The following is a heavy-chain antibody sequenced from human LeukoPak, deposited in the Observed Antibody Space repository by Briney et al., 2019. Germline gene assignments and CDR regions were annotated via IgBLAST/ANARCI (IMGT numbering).Heavy chain of an antibody. CDR3: ARGYSSSWYFNWFDP. D-gene: IGHD6-13*01. Sequence: SETLSLTCTVSGCSISSGSYYWSWIRQPAGKGLEWIGSIYHSGTTYYNPSLKSRVTISVDTSKNQFSLKLTSVTAADTAVYYCARGYSSSWYFNWFDPWGKGTLVTV. J-gene: IGHJ5*02. CDR1: GCSISSGSYY. V-gene: IGHV4-39*07. CDR2: IYHSGTT.